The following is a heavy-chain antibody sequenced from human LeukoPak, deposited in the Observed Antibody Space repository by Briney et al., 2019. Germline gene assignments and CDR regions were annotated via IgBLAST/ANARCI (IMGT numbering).Heavy chain of an antibody. CDR3: ARGRNWKYLSHFDY. CDR2: LFYSVNT. V-gene: IGHV4-39*07. D-gene: IGHD1-7*01. CDR1: GVSIASSDYY. J-gene: IGHJ4*02. Sequence: NPSETLSLTCTVSGVSIASSDYYWAWIRQPPGKGLEWIGSLFYSVNTYYNPSLKSRVTISVDTSNNQLSLKLSYVTAADTAVYYCARGRNWKYLSHFDYWGQGTLVTVSS.